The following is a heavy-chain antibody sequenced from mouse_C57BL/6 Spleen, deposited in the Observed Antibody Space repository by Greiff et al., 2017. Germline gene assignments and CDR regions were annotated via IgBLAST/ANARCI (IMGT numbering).Heavy chain of an antibody. CDR1: GYTFTSYW. CDR3: ASEDGYYDYYDMDG. J-gene: IGHJ4*01. CDR2: INPSNGGT. Sequence: QVQLQQPGTELVKPWASVKLSCKASGYTFTSYWMHWVKQRPGQGLEWIGNINPSNGGTNYNEKFKSKATLTVDKSSSTAYMQISSLTSENAAVYYYASEDGYYDYYDMDGWGQGTSVTVAS. V-gene: IGHV1-53*01. D-gene: IGHD2-3*01.